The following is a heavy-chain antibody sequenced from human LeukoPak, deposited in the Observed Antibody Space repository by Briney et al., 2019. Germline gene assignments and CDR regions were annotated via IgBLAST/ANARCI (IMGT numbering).Heavy chain of an antibody. CDR1: GFTFSPYS. V-gene: IGHV3-21*01. CDR2: ISSGGDDI. D-gene: IGHD6-19*01. Sequence: GGSLRLSCAASGFTFSPYSMTWVRQAPGKGLEWVSSISSGGDDIYYSDLVKGRFTISRDSAKNSLFLQMSNLRADDTAAYYCATKQWLNSWGQGTRVIVSS. J-gene: IGHJ4*02. CDR3: ATKQWLNS.